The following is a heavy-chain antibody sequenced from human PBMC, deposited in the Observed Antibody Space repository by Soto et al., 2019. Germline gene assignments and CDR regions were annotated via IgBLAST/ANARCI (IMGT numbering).Heavy chain of an antibody. J-gene: IGHJ4*02. CDR2: ISSSSSYI. CDR1: GFTFSSYS. Sequence: GGSLRLSCAASGFTFSSYSMNWVPQAPGKGLEWVSAISSSSSYIYYADSVKGRFTISRDNAKNSLYLQMNSLRAEDTAVYYCARDFSFYFDSWGQGALVTVSS. CDR3: ARDFSFYFDS. V-gene: IGHV3-21*01. D-gene: IGHD3-3*01.